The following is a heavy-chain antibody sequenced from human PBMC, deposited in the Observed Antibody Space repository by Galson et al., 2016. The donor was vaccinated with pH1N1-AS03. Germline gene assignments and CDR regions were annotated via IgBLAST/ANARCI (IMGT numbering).Heavy chain of an antibody. V-gene: IGHV3-9*01. CDR3: TALDF. CDR1: GFTFADYS. Sequence: SLRLSCAASGFTFADYSMHWVRLAPGKGLEWVSGMTWNSDSTGYADSVKGRFTISRDNAQNSLYLQMNSLRSENTALYYCTALDFWGQGTLVTVAS. J-gene: IGHJ4*02. CDR2: MTWNSDST.